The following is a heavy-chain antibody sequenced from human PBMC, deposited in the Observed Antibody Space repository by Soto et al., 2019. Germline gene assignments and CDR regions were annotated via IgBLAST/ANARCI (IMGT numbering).Heavy chain of an antibody. J-gene: IGHJ4*02. Sequence: GGSLRLSCAASGFTFSSYAMSWVRQAPGKGLEWVSAISGSGGSTYYADSVKGRFTISRDNSKNTLYLQMNSLRAEDTAVYYCAKDENWNYGYYFDYWGQGTLVTSPQ. CDR3: AKDENWNYGYYFDY. V-gene: IGHV3-23*01. CDR2: ISGSGGST. CDR1: GFTFSSYA. D-gene: IGHD1-7*01.